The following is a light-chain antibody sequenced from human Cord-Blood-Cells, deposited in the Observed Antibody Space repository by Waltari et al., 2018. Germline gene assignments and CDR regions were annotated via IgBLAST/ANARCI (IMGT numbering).Light chain of an antibody. Sequence: SSELTQDPAVSVALGQTVRITCQGDSLRSYYASWYQQKPGQAPVLVIYGKNNRPSVIPDRFSGSSSGNTASLTITGAQAEDEADYYCNSRDSSGNHQVFGGGTKLTVL. J-gene: IGLJ3*02. CDR1: SLRSYY. CDR2: GKN. V-gene: IGLV3-19*01. CDR3: NSRDSSGNHQV.